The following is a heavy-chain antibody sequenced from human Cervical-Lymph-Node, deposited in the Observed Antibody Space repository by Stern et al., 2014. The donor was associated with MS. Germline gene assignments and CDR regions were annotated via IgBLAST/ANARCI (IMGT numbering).Heavy chain of an antibody. J-gene: IGHJ4*02. CDR1: GGSISSSY. D-gene: IGHD3-10*01. CDR2: IYYSGST. CDR3: AGAHRLWFGEGVY. V-gene: IGHV4-59*01. Sequence: VQLEESGPGLVKPSETLSLTCTVSGGSISSSYWSWIRQPPGKGLEWIGYIYYSGSTTYNPSLKSRVTISVDTSKNQFSLKLSSVTAADTAVYYCAGAHRLWFGEGVYWGQGTLVTVSS.